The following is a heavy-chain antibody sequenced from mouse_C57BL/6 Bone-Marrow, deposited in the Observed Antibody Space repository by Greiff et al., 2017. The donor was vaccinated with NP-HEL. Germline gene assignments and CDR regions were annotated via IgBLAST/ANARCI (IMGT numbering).Heavy chain of an antibody. CDR1: GFTFSSYG. J-gene: IGHJ3*01. CDR2: ISSGGSYT. V-gene: IGHV5-6*01. CDR3: AREGGYWDWFAY. Sequence: EVQLVESGGDLVKPGGSLKLSCAASGFTFSSYGMSWVRQTPDKRLEWVATISSGGSYTYYPDSVKGRFTISRDNAKNTLYLQMSSLKSEDTAMYYCAREGGYWDWFAYWGQGTLVTVSA. D-gene: IGHD4-1*01.